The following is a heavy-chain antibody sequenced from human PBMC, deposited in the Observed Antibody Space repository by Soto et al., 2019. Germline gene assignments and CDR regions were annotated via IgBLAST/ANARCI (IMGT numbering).Heavy chain of an antibody. CDR3: ARASGYSYGPFDY. D-gene: IGHD5-18*01. CDR1: GGSISSGGYY. CDR2: IYYSGST. V-gene: IGHV4-31*03. Sequence: SETLSLTCTVSGGSISSGGYYWGWIRQHPGKGLEWIGYIYYSGSTYYNPSLKSRVTISVDTSKNQFSLKLSSVTAADTAVYYCARASGYSYGPFDYWGQGTLVTVSS. J-gene: IGHJ4*02.